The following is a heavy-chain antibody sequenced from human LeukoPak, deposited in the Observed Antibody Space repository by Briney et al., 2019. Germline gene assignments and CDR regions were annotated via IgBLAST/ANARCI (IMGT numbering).Heavy chain of an antibody. J-gene: IGHJ4*02. CDR2: ISYDGNNR. CDR1: GFTFSSYG. D-gene: IGHD3-22*01. Sequence: GGSLRLFCAASGFTFSSYGMHRVSQAPGKGLEWVAVISYDGNNRYYADSVKGRFTISRDNSKNTLYLQMNSLRAEDTAVYFCAKDHYYYDSSGYYYCDYWGQGTLVIVSS. CDR3: AKDHYYYDSSGYYYCDY. V-gene: IGHV3-30*18.